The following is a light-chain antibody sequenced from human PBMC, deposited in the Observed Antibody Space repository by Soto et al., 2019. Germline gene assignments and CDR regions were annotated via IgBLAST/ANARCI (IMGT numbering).Light chain of an antibody. CDR2: GAS. CDR1: QSVSSNY. Sequence: EIVLTQSPGTLSLSTGERATLSCRASQSVSSNYLAWYQQKPGQAPRLLIYGASSRATGIPDRFSGSGSGTDFTLTISILEPEDIAVYYCQQYGSSLRTFGQGTKVEIK. CDR3: QQYGSSLRT. V-gene: IGKV3-20*01. J-gene: IGKJ1*01.